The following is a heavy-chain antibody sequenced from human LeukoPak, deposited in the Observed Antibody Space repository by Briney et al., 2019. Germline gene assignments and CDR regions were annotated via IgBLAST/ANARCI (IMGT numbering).Heavy chain of an antibody. CDR1: GFTFSNYA. V-gene: IGHV3-23*01. D-gene: IGHD6-13*01. CDR2: INGGGGAT. J-gene: IGHJ4*02. Sequence: GGSLRLSCAASGFTFSNYAMSWVRQAPGRGLNWVSSINGGGGATVYADSVRGRFTISRDNSKNTIYLQMNSLRAEDTALYYCAKAAAAPGFDFWGQGTLVTVSS. CDR3: AKAAAAPGFDF.